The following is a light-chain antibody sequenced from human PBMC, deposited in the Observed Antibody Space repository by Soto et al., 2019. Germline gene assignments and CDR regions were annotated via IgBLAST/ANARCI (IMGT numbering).Light chain of an antibody. CDR3: QQRSNWPPFT. V-gene: IGKV3-11*01. J-gene: IGKJ4*01. CDR1: QSVSSY. Sequence: EIVLTQSPATLSLSPGERATLSCRASQSVSSYLAWYQQKPGQAPRLLIYDASNRATGIPARFSGSRSGTDFTLTISSLEPEDFAVYYCQQRSNWPPFTFGGGTKVDIK. CDR2: DAS.